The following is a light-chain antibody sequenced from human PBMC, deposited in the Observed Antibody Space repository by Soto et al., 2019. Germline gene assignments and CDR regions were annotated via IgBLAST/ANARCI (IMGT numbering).Light chain of an antibody. CDR3: SSYTIRNSWV. CDR2: EVT. J-gene: IGLJ3*02. V-gene: IGLV2-14*01. CDR1: SSDVGGYNR. Sequence: QSALTQPASVTGSPGQSITISCTGTSSDVGGYNRVSWYQQYPGTAPILMISEVTNRPSGVSYRFSASKSGNTASLTISGLQPEDEADYYCSSYTIRNSWVFGGGTQLTVL.